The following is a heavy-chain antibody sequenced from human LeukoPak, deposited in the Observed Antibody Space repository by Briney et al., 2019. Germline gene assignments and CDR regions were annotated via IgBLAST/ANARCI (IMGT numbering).Heavy chain of an antibody. D-gene: IGHD6-19*01. J-gene: IGHJ4*02. CDR3: ASSLGLVYFDY. Sequence: GGSLRLSCAASGFTLGSYWMHWVRQAPGKGLVWVSRINTDGSSTSYADSVKGRFTISRDNAKNTLYLQMNSLRAEDTAVYYCASSLGLVYFDYWGQGTLVTVSS. CDR2: INTDGSST. CDR1: GFTLGSYW. V-gene: IGHV3-74*01.